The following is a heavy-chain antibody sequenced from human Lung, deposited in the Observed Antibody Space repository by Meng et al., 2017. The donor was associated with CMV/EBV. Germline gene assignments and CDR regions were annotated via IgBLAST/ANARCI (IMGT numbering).Heavy chain of an antibody. Sequence: GESLKISCEASGFTFRSYNMNWVRQAPGKGLEWVSYISFSSSIIHYADSVKGRFTISRDNARDSLYLQMNSLRAEDTAVYFCAGYTSSSYGMGVRGQGTTVTVSS. V-gene: IGHV3-48*04. CDR3: AGYTSSSYGMGV. D-gene: IGHD3-16*02. CDR2: ISFSSSII. J-gene: IGHJ6*02. CDR1: GFTFRSYN.